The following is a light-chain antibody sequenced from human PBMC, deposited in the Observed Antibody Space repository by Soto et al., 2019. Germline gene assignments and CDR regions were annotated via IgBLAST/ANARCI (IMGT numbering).Light chain of an antibody. CDR1: QTVRTY. V-gene: IGKV1-39*01. Sequence: DIQMTQSPSSLSASVGDRVTITCRASQTVRTYLNWYQQKPGKAPTLLVYAASTLESAVPPRFSGAGSETDFTLTISCLQPEDFATYYCQQTFSTPFTFGQGT. CDR3: QQTFSTPFT. J-gene: IGKJ5*01. CDR2: AAS.